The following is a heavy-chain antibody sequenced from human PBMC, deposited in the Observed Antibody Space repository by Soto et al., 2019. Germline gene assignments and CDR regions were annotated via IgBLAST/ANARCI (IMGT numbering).Heavy chain of an antibody. CDR1: GGSINSGGYY. D-gene: IGHD3-3*01. CDR3: ARAQTIFGIITVFDY. J-gene: IGHJ4*02. Sequence: LSLTCTVSGGSINSGGYYWSWIRQHPGKGLEWIGYIYYSGSTYYNPSLKSRVTISIDTSKNQFSLKLSSVTAADTAVYYCARAQTIFGIITVFDYWGQGTLVTVSS. V-gene: IGHV4-31*02. CDR2: IYYSGST.